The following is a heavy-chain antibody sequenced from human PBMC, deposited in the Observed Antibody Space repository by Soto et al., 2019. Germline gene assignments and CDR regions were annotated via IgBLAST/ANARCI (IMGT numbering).Heavy chain of an antibody. D-gene: IGHD3-3*01. V-gene: IGHV3-11*04. J-gene: IGHJ3*02. CDR2: ISSSGSTI. Sequence: GSLRLSCAASGFTFSDYYMSWIRQAPGKGLEWVSYISSSGSTIYYADSVKGRFTISRDNAKNSLYLQMNSLRAEDTAVYYCANGHYDFWSARAAFDIWGQGTMVTVSS. CDR1: GFTFSDYY. CDR3: ANGHYDFWSARAAFDI.